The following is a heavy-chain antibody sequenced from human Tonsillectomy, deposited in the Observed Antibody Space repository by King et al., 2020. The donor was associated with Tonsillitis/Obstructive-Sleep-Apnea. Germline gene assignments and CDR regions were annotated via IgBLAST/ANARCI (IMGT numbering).Heavy chain of an antibody. V-gene: IGHV3-72*01. D-gene: IGHD6-19*01. Sequence: VQLVESGGGLVQPGESLRLSCAASGFTSSDHYMDWVRQAPGKGLEWVGRTRDKTYSYATEYAASVKGRFTISRDDSKNSLYLQMNSLKTEDTAVYYCARRKAGNDAFDIWGQGTMVTVSS. CDR2: TRDKTYSYAT. CDR3: ARRKAGNDAFDI. CDR1: GFTSSDHY. J-gene: IGHJ3*02.